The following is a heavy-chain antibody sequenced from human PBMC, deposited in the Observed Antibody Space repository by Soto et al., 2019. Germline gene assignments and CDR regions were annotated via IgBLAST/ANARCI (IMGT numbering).Heavy chain of an antibody. Sequence: SETLSLTCTVSGGSISSSSYYWGWIRQPPGKGLEWIGSIYYSGSTYYNPSLKSRVTISVDTSKNQFSLKLSSVTAADTAVYYCARLLSSSFDYWGQGTLVTVSS. CDR3: ARLLSSSFDY. CDR1: GGSISSSSYY. V-gene: IGHV4-39*01. D-gene: IGHD6-13*01. J-gene: IGHJ4*02. CDR2: IYYSGST.